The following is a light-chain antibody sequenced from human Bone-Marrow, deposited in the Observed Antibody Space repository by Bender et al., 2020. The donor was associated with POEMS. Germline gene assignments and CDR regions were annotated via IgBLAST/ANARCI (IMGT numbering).Light chain of an antibody. CDR2: DVS. V-gene: IGLV2-14*01. Sequence: SALTQPASVSGSPGQSITISCTGTSSDVGDYNYVSWYQLNPGKAPKLIIYDVSNRPSGVSNRFSGSKSGNTASLTISGLQAEDEADYYCCSYSSTSTLVFGGGTKLTVL. J-gene: IGLJ3*02. CDR1: SSDVGDYNY. CDR3: CSYSSTSTLV.